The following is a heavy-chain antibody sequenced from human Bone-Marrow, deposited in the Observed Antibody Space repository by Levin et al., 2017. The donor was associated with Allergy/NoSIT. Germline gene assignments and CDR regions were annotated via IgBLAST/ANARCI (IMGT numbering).Heavy chain of an antibody. Sequence: SETLSLTCAVFDGSFSNYYWSWIRQPPGKGLEWIGEINLSGSTNYNPSLKSRVTISVDSSKNHFSLELTSVTAADTAVYFCARGRGYFYGSGSYYRPFDYWGQGTLVTVSS. CDR3: ARGRGYFYGSGSYYRPFDY. V-gene: IGHV4-34*01. D-gene: IGHD3-10*01. CDR1: DGSFSNYY. J-gene: IGHJ4*02. CDR2: INLSGST.